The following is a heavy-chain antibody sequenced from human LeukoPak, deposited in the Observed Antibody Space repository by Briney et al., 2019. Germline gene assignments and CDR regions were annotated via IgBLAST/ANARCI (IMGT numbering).Heavy chain of an antibody. V-gene: IGHV3-33*03. CDR1: GFTFSNYG. CDR3: AKDSVSWAFDI. J-gene: IGHJ3*02. Sequence: PGGSLRLSCAASGFTFSNYGMHWVRQAPGKGLEWVAVIWYNGNNKYYADSVKGRFSISRDNFRNTLYLQMNSLRAEDTAVYYCAKDSVSWAFDIWGQGTMVTVSS. CDR2: IWYNGNNK. D-gene: IGHD5/OR15-5a*01.